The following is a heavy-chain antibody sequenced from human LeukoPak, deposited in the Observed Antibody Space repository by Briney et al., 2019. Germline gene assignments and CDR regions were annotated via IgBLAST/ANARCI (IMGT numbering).Heavy chain of an antibody. J-gene: IGHJ3*02. V-gene: IGHV3-23*01. D-gene: IGHD6-19*01. CDR3: AKYYISGWGNAFDI. CDR1: GFTFSSYG. CDR2: INGSGGST. Sequence: GGSLRLSCAASGFTFSSYGMSWVRQAPGKGLEWVSGINGSGGSTYYADSVKGRVTISRDNSKSTPYLQMNSLRAEDTAVYYCAKYYISGWGNAFDIWGQGTMVTVSS.